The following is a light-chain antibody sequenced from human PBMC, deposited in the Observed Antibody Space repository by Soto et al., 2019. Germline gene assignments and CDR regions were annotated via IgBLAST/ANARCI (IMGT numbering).Light chain of an antibody. Sequence: QSVLTQPPSVSAAPGQKVTISCSGSGSNIGRHIVSWYQQLPGTAPILLISDDNKRPSGIPDRFSVSKSGTSATLGIPGLQTGDEADYYCGTWDSRLSVYVFGTGTKLTVL. CDR1: GSNIGRHI. V-gene: IGLV1-51*01. J-gene: IGLJ1*01. CDR2: DDN. CDR3: GTWDSRLSVYV.